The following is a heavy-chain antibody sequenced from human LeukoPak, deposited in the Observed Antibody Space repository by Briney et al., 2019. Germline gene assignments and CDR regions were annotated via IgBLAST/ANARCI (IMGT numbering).Heavy chain of an antibody. CDR2: ISSSGSTI. CDR1: GFTFSSYE. CDR3: ARGITTTVVTPVNWFDP. Sequence: GGSLRLSCAASGFTFSSYEMNWVRQAPGKGLEWVSYISSSGSTIYYADSVKGRFTISRDNAKNSLYLQMNSLRAEDTALYYCARGITTTVVTPVNWFDPWGQGTLVTVSS. J-gene: IGHJ5*02. V-gene: IGHV3-48*03. D-gene: IGHD4-23*01.